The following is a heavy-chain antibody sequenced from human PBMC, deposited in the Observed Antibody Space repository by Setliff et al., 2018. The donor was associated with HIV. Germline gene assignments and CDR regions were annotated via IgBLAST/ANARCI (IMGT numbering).Heavy chain of an antibody. Sequence: GASVKVSCKASGYTFTSYDINWVRQATGQGLEWMGWMNPNSGNTGYAQKFQGRVTMTRNTSISTAYMELSSLRSEDTAVYYCAGGYCSSTSCYLLHYYYYYGMDVWGQGTTVTVSS. V-gene: IGHV1-8*02. CDR2: MNPNSGNT. D-gene: IGHD2-2*01. CDR3: AGGYCSSTSCYLLHYYYYYGMDV. J-gene: IGHJ6*02. CDR1: GYTFTSYD.